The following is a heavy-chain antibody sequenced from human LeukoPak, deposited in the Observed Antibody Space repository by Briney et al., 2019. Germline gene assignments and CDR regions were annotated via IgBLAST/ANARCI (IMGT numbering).Heavy chain of an antibody. CDR1: GFSFSSYA. V-gene: IGHV3-33*01. D-gene: IGHD6-13*01. CDR3: AREEYSSSWYLPFDY. J-gene: IGHJ4*02. CDR2: IWYDGNDK. Sequence: PGGSRRLSCAASGFSFSSYAMHGVRQAPGKGLEGVALIWYDGNDKYYADSVKGRFTISRDNSKNTLYLQMNSLRAEDTAVYYCAREEYSSSWYLPFDYWGQGTLVTVSS.